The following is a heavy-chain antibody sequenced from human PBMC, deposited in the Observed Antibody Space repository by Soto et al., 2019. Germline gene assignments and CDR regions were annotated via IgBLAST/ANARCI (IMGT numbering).Heavy chain of an antibody. J-gene: IGHJ6*02. V-gene: IGHV3-23*01. Sequence: GGSLRLSCAASGFTFSSYAMSWVRQAPGKGLEWVSAISGSGGSTYYADSVKGRFTISRDNSKNTLYLQMNSLRAEDTAVYYCAKILWFGELLSDYYYYGMDVWGQGTTVTVSS. D-gene: IGHD3-10*01. CDR2: ISGSGGST. CDR3: AKILWFGELLSDYYYYGMDV. CDR1: GFTFSSYA.